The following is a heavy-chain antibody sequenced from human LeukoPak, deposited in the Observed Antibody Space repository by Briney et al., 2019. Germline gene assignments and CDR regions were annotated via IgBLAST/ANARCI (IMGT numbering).Heavy chain of an antibody. CDR2: ISGSSGNI. D-gene: IGHD6-13*01. J-gene: IGHJ5*02. CDR3: AREKIPALVFDP. Sequence: PSGGSLRLSCAASGFPFSSYEMHWLRQAPGKGLEWVAHISGSSGNILYSDSVKGRFSVSRDNANNGLYLQMNSLRVEDTAVYYCAREKIPALVFDPWGQGTLVTVSP. CDR1: GFPFSSYE. V-gene: IGHV3-48*03.